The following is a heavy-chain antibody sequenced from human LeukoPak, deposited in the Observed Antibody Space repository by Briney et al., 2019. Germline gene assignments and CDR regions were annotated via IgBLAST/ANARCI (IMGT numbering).Heavy chain of an antibody. D-gene: IGHD6-13*01. V-gene: IGHV1-2*02. CDR1: GYTFTGYY. J-gene: IGHJ4*02. CDR3: ARVRSWTYFDY. Sequence: GASVKVSCKASGYTFTGYYMRWVRQAPGQGLEWMGWFNPNSGGTNYAQKFQGRVTMTRDTSISTAYMELSRLRSDDTAVYYCARVRSWTYFDYWGQGTLVTVSS. CDR2: FNPNSGGT.